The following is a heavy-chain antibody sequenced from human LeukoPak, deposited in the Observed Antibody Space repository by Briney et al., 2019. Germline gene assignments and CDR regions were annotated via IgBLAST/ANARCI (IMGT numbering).Heavy chain of an antibody. CDR2: ISGSGGST. CDR1: GFTFSSYA. D-gene: IGHD3-22*01. J-gene: IGHJ4*02. V-gene: IGHV3-23*01. Sequence: GGSLRLSCAASGFTFSSYAMSWVRQAPGKGLEWVSAISGSGGSTYYADSVKGRFTISRDNSKNTLYLQMNNLRAEDTAVYYCARLPLLDYDSSGYYFDYWGQGTLVTVSS. CDR3: ARLPLLDYDSSGYYFDY.